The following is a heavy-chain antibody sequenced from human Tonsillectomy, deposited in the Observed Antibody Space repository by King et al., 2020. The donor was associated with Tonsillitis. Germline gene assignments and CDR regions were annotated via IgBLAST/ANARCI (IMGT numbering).Heavy chain of an antibody. CDR2: IYSGGSQ. CDR1: GFTVRSNY. V-gene: IGHV3-53*01. D-gene: IGHD5-18*01. CDR3: ARDRGYGFDY. Sequence: VQLVESGGGLIQPGGSLRLSCAASGFTVRSNYLSWVRQAPGKGLEGVSVIYSGGSQYYAASGKGRFTISRDNSKNTLYLQMNSLRAEDTAVYYCARDRGYGFDYWGQGTLVTVSS. J-gene: IGHJ4*02.